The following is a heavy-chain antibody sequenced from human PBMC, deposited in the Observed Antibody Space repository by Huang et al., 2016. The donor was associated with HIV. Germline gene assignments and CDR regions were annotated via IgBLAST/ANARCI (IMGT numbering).Heavy chain of an antibody. CDR3: AAMVRGVISYFDY. D-gene: IGHD3-10*01. V-gene: IGHV4-39*01. CDR1: DGSIRSSSYY. Sequence: QLQLQESGPGLVKPSETLSLTCTVSDGSIRSSSYYWGWIRQPPGKGLEGIATFFYDVNTYYNPSLKSRVTISVDTSKIQFSLNLSSVTAADTAVYYCAAMVRGVISYFDYWGQGTLVTVSS. CDR2: FFYDVNT. J-gene: IGHJ4*02.